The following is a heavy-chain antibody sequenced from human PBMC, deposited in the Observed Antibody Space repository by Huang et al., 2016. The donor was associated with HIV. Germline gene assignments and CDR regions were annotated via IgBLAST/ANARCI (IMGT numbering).Heavy chain of an antibody. CDR3: ARVGGHRSGWYFVSGLINY. J-gene: IGHJ4*02. CDR2: IKEDGSEK. D-gene: IGHD6-19*01. CDR1: GFTFSDLL. V-gene: IGHV3-7*04. Sequence: EVQLVESGGGLVRPGDSLRLSCAASGFTFSDLLRTWVRQAPGEGREWVGNIKEDGSEKNFAVSVKGRFNISRDNARSSLYLQMNSLRVDDTATYYCARVGGHRSGWYFVSGLINYWGQGAQVTVS.